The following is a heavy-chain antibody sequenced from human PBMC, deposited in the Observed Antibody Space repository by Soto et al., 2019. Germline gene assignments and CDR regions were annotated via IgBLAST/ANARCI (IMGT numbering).Heavy chain of an antibody. Sequence: EVQLVESGGGLVQPGGSLRLSCAASGFTFSSYSVNWVRQAPGKGLEWISYVSSTTNTIYYADSVKGRFTLSRDNAKNSLYLQMNSLRDEDTAVYYCARAKYSENYRYYYYGLDVWGQGTTVTVSS. D-gene: IGHD1-26*01. CDR2: VSSTTNTI. CDR3: ARAKYSENYRYYYYGLDV. V-gene: IGHV3-48*02. J-gene: IGHJ6*02. CDR1: GFTFSSYS.